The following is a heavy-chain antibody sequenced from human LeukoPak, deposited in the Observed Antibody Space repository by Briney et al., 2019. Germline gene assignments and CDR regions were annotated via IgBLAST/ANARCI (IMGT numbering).Heavy chain of an antibody. CDR2: IYYSGST. CDR3: AGSSSWYSSDY. Sequence: PSETLSLTCTVSGGSISSYYWSWIRQPPGKGLEWIGYIYYSGSTNYNPSLKSRVTISVDTSKNQFSLKLSSVTAADTAVYYCAGSSSWYSSDYWGQGTLVTVSS. D-gene: IGHD6-13*01. V-gene: IGHV4-59*12. CDR1: GGSISSYY. J-gene: IGHJ4*02.